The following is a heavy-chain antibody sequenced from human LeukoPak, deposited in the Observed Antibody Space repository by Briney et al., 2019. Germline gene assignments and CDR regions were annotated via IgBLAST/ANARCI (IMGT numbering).Heavy chain of an antibody. CDR3: ARDRIEQQRTLGRSSNYYYYYYMDV. CDR1: GFTFSNYG. V-gene: IGHV3-23*01. CDR2: ISGSGHNT. J-gene: IGHJ6*03. D-gene: IGHD6-13*01. Sequence: GGTLRLSCAASGFTFSNYGMNWVRQAPGKGLVCVSAISGSGHNTYYADSVKGRFTISRHNAKNSLYLQMNSLRAEDTAVYYCARDRIEQQRTLGRSSNYYYYYYMDVWGKGTTVTVSS.